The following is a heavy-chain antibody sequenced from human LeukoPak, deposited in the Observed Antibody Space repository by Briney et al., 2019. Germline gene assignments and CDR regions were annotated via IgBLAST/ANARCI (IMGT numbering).Heavy chain of an antibody. V-gene: IGHV4-4*02. D-gene: IGHD3-22*01. J-gene: IGHJ4*02. CDR1: GGSISSSNW. Sequence: PSETLSLTCAVSGGSISSSNWWSWVRQPPGKGLEWIGEIYHSGSTNYNPSLKSRVTISVDKSKNQFSLKLSSVTAADTAVYYCAGKGPGDDSSGLDYWGQGTLVTVSS. CDR2: IYHSGST. CDR3: AGKGPGDDSSGLDY.